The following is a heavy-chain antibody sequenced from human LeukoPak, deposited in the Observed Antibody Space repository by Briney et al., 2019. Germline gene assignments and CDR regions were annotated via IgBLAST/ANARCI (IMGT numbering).Heavy chain of an antibody. J-gene: IGHJ3*02. Sequence: ASVKVSCKASGGTFSSYAISWVRQAPGQGLEWMGGIIPIFGTANYAQKFQGRVTITTDESTSTAYMELSSLRSEDTAVYYCARDLTSSGAFDIWGQGTMVTVSS. CDR1: GGTFSSYA. CDR2: IIPIFGTA. D-gene: IGHD2-2*01. V-gene: IGHV1-69*05. CDR3: ARDLTSSGAFDI.